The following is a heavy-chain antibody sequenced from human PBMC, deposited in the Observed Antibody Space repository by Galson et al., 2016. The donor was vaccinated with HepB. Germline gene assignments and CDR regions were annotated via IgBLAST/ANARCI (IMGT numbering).Heavy chain of an antibody. Sequence: SETLSLTCSVSGDSINIARYFWGWIRQSPTRGLEWIGTIANSGSTYYNPSLRSRVSISVDTSRNQFPLKLNSVTAADTALYYCVRDEYNISWYKYWGQGTLVTVSS. CDR3: VRDEYNISWYKY. V-gene: IGHV4-39*02. J-gene: IGHJ4*02. CDR2: IANSGST. CDR1: GDSINIARYF. D-gene: IGHD6-13*01.